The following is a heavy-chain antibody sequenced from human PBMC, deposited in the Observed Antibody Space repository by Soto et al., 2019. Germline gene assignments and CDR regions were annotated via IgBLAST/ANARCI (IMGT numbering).Heavy chain of an antibody. CDR2: ISCYNGDT. CDR3: AVGVDYGDYGDFDS. V-gene: IGHV1-18*01. D-gene: IGHD4-17*01. Sequence: QVQMVQSGTEVKEPGASVKVSCKASGYTFSSGGISWVRQAPGQGLEWLGWISCYNGDTFYAQKVQGRVTMTTDRSTSTAYLDLRNLRSDDTAVYYCAVGVDYGDYGDFDSWGQGTLVTVSS. J-gene: IGHJ4*02. CDR1: GYTFSSGG.